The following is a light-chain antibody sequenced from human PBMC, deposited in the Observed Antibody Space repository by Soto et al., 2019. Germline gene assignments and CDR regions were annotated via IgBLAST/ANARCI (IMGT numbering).Light chain of an antibody. CDR2: DVS. CDR1: SSDVGGYNY. Sequence: QSVLTQSASVSGSPGQSITISCTGTSSDVGGYNYVSWYQQHPGKATKLMIYDVSSRPSGVSSRFSGSKSGNTASLTISGLQAEDEADYYCTSYTSSSTRGVFGGGTKVIVL. V-gene: IGLV2-14*03. CDR3: TSYTSSSTRGV. J-gene: IGLJ2*01.